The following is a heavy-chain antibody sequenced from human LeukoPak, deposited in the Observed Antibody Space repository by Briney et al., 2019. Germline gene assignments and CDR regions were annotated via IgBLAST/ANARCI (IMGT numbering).Heavy chain of an antibody. D-gene: IGHD3-10*01. Sequence: GGSLRLSCAASGFTFSDYYMSWIRQAPGKGLEWVSYISSSGSTIYYADSVKGRFTISRDNAKNSLYLQMNSLKTEDTAVYYCTSFRMVRGAEFDYWGQGTLVTVSS. CDR2: ISSSGSTI. J-gene: IGHJ4*02. CDR1: GFTFSDYY. CDR3: TSFRMVRGAEFDY. V-gene: IGHV3-11*01.